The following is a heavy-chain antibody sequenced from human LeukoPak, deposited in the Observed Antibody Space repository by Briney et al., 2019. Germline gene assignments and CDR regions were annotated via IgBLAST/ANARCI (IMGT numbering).Heavy chain of an antibody. Sequence: GGSLRLSCAASGFTFSSYWMHWVRQAPGKGLVWVSRIISDGSSTSYADSVKGRFTISRDNAKNTLYLQMDSLRAEDTAVYYCTRETVVVATASLGYWGLGTLVTVSS. CDR3: TRETVVVATASLGY. D-gene: IGHD2-2*01. J-gene: IGHJ4*02. CDR2: IISDGSST. V-gene: IGHV3-74*01. CDR1: GFTFSSYW.